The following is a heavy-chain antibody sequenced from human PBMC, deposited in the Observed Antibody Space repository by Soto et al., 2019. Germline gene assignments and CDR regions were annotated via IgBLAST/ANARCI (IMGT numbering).Heavy chain of an antibody. CDR3: ARDISGYDYEY. J-gene: IGHJ4*02. V-gene: IGHV1-46*01. D-gene: IGHD5-12*01. Sequence: QVQLVQSGAEVKKPGASVKVSCKASGYTFTSYYMHWVRQAPGQGLEWMGIINPSGGSTSYAQKFQGRVTITADESTSTAYMELSSLRSEDTAVYYCARDISGYDYEYWGQGTLVTVSS. CDR1: GYTFTSYY. CDR2: INPSGGST.